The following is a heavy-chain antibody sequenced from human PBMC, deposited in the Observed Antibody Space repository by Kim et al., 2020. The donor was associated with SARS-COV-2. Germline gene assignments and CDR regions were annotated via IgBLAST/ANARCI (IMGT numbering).Heavy chain of an antibody. D-gene: IGHD1-26*01. CDR3: ARDGLVWELLQGGAFDI. J-gene: IGHJ3*02. CDR2: IYHSGST. V-gene: IGHV4-4*02. CDR1: GGSISSSNW. Sequence: SETLSLTCAVSGGSISSSNWWSWVRQPPGKGLEWIGEIYHSGSTNYNPSLKSRVTISVDKSKNQFSLKLSSVTAADTAVYYCARDGLVWELLQGGAFDIWGQGTMVTVSS.